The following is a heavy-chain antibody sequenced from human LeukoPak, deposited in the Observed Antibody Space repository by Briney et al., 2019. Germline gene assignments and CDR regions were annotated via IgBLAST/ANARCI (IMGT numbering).Heavy chain of an antibody. D-gene: IGHD5-24*01. CDR3: ARSGRDGYNLNY. CDR2: IIPIFGTA. CDR1: GGTFSSYA. J-gene: IGHJ4*02. V-gene: IGHV1-69*05. Sequence: SVKVSCKASGGTFSSYAISWVRQAPGQGLEWMGGIIPIFGTANYAQKFQGRVTITTDESTSTAYMGLSSLRSEDTAVYYCARSGRDGYNLNYWGQGTLVTVSS.